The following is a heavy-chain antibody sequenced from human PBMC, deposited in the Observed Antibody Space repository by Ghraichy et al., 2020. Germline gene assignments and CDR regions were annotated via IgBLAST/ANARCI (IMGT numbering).Heavy chain of an antibody. V-gene: IGHV3-21*01. CDR2: ISSSSSYI. CDR3: ARRGRRYSGYLFDY. J-gene: IGHJ4*02. CDR1: GFTFSSYS. Sequence: GGSLRLSCAASGFTFSSYSMNWVRQAPGKGLEWVSSISSSSSYIYYADSVKGRFTISRDNAKNSLYLQMNSLRAEDTAVYYCARRGRRYSGYLFDYWGQGTLVTVSS. D-gene: IGHD5-12*01.